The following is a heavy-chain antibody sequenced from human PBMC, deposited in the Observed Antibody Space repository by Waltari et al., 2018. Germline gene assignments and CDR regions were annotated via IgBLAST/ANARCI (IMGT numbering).Heavy chain of an antibody. CDR2: LYYSGST. V-gene: IGHV4-59*01. CDR1: AFSLRTYS. CDR3: AREWGDYGDHFGRAWFDP. J-gene: IGHJ5*02. Sequence: DTLSLPCPFSAFSLRTYSCRSIRPPPGKGLDWLVYLYYSGSTNYNPSLKSRVTISVDTSKHQFSLMLSSVTAADTAVYYCAREWGDYGDHFGRAWFDPWGQGTLVTVSS. D-gene: IGHD4-17*01.